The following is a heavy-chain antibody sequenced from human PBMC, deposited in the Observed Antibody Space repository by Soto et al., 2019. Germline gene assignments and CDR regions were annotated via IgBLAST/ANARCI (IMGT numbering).Heavy chain of an antibody. J-gene: IGHJ4*02. CDR1: GYTCTSYG. CDR3: ARDSPPVDY. Sequence: QVQLVQSGAEVKKPGASLKVSCKASGYTCTSYGVSWVRQAPGQGLEWMGWISAYNGNTKYAQKLQGRVTMTTDTSTNTAYMDLRSLRSDDTAVYYCARDSPPVDYWGQGTLVTVSS. CDR2: ISAYNGNT. V-gene: IGHV1-18*01.